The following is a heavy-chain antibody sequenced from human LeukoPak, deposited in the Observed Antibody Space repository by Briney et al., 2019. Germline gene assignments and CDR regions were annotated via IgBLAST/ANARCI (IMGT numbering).Heavy chain of an antibody. CDR3: ARDLSLNVVVVAAGGY. CDR2: IKQDGSEK. Sequence: GGSLRLSCVASGFSFSNYWMTWVRQAPGKGLEWVANIKQDGSEKYYVDSVKGRFTISRDNAKNSLYLQMNSLRAEDTAVYYCARDLSLNVVVVAAGGYWGQGTLVTVSS. V-gene: IGHV3-7*01. D-gene: IGHD2-15*01. J-gene: IGHJ4*02. CDR1: GFSFSNYW.